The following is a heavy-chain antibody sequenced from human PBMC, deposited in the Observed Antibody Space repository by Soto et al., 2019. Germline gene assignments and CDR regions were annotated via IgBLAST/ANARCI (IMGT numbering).Heavy chain of an antibody. J-gene: IGHJ4*02. CDR1: GFTFSSYW. CDR2: IKEDGSEK. V-gene: IGHV3-7*01. D-gene: IGHD3-16*02. CDR3: SSSLWWSYRGGPCGY. Sequence: EVQLVESGGGLVQPGGSLRLSCAASGFTFSSYWMSWVRQAPGKGLEWVANIKEDGSEKYYVDSVRGRFTISRDNAKNSLYLQMNSLRAEDTAVYYCSSSLWWSYRGGPCGYWGQGTLVSVSS.